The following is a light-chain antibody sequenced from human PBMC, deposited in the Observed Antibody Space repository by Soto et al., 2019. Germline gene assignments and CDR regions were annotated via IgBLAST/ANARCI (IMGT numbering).Light chain of an antibody. J-gene: IGKJ5*01. CDR3: QHYHGWPIT. CDR1: QSVSTY. Sequence: EIVFTQSPATLSLSPGERATLSCRASQSVSTYLAWYQQKPGQAPRLLIYDASTRATGIPARFSGSGSGTEFTLTISSLQSEDFAVYYCQHYHGWPITFGQGTRLEIK. V-gene: IGKV3-15*01. CDR2: DAS.